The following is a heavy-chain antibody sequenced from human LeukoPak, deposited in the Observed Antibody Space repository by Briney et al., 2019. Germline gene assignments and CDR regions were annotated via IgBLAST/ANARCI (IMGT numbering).Heavy chain of an antibody. CDR3: ARDLYCSGGSCYPLGAFDY. D-gene: IGHD2-15*01. J-gene: IGHJ4*02. Sequence: PGGSLRLSCAASGFTVSSYGMNCGRQAPGKGLEWVSYISSSGGTMYYADSVKGRFTISRDNAKNSLYLQMNSLRAEDTAVYYCARDLYCSGGSCYPLGAFDYWGQGTLVTVSS. V-gene: IGHV3-48*03. CDR2: ISSSGGTM. CDR1: GFTVSSYG.